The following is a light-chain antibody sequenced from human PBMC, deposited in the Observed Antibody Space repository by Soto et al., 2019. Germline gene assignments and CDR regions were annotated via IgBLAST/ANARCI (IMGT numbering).Light chain of an antibody. J-gene: IGKJ5*01. CDR1: QSISIW. V-gene: IGKV1-5*03. CDR2: KAS. CDR3: QRYSDSSIT. Sequence: DIQMTQSPSTLSASVGDRVTITCRASQSISIWLAWYQQKPGKAPKILIYKASSLESGVPSRFSGSGSGTDFTLTISRLEPEDFAVYYCQRYSDSSITFGPGTRLEIK.